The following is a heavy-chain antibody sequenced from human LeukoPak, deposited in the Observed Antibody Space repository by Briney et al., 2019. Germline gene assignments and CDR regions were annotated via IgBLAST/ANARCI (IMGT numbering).Heavy chain of an antibody. Sequence: GGSLRLSCAASGFTVGNNYMNWVRQAPGKGLEWVSLIFSHGETSYADSVEGRFTISRDNSKNTLYLQTNGLRVEDTAVYYCARDPPAVSINTYAWGQGTLVTVSS. V-gene: IGHV3-66*01. CDR2: IFSHGET. D-gene: IGHD2-8*01. J-gene: IGHJ4*02. CDR1: GFTVGNNY. CDR3: ARDPPAVSINTYA.